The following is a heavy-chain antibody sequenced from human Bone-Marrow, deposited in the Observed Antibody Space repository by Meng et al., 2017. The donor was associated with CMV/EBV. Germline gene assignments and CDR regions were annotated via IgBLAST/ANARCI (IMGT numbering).Heavy chain of an antibody. CDR2: ISSSSSYI. Sequence: GGSLRLSCAASGFTFSSYSMNWVRQAPGKGLEWVSSISSSSSYIYYADSVKGRFTISRDNSKNTLYLQMNSLRAEDTAVYYCAKDILGGQLVSGVFDYWGQGTLVTVSS. D-gene: IGHD6-6*01. V-gene: IGHV3-21*04. CDR1: GFTFSSYS. CDR3: AKDILGGQLVSGVFDY. J-gene: IGHJ4*02.